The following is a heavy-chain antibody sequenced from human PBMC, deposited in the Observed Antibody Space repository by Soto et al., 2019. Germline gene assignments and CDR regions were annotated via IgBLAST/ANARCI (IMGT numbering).Heavy chain of an antibody. Sequence: PVGSLRLSCAASGFTFSSYGMHWVRQAPGKGLEWVAVISYDGSNKYYADSVKGRFTISRDNSKNTLYLQMNSLRAEDTAVYYCAKVEGSTFLDFWSGYYPLYYYYGMDVWGQGTTVTVSS. J-gene: IGHJ6*02. CDR1: GFTFSSYG. V-gene: IGHV3-30*18. CDR2: ISYDGSNK. D-gene: IGHD3-3*01. CDR3: AKVEGSTFLDFWSGYYPLYYYYGMDV.